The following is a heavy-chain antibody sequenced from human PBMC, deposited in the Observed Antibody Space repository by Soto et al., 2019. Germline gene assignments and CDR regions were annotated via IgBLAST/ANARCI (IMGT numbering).Heavy chain of an antibody. CDR1: GDSISSFY. J-gene: IGHJ4*02. Sequence: PSETLSLTCTVSGDSISSFYWTWIRQPPGKGLEWVGYIFSSCSTNYNPSLKSRVTISVDTSENQFSLKLTSVTAADTAVYYCARVGYCSSTPCWPIGYFEYWGQGTLVTVSS. D-gene: IGHD2-2*01. V-gene: IGHV4-59*01. CDR3: ARVGYCSSTPCWPIGYFEY. CDR2: IFSSCST.